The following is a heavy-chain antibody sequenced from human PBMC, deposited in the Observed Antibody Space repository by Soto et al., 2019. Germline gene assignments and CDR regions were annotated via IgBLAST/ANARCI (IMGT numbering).Heavy chain of an antibody. CDR1: GVSLTSGNW. CDR2: IFHDGTA. Sequence: SETLSLTCAVSGVSLTSGNWWTWVRQSPQRGLEYIGEIFHDGTANYYPSFERRVAMSVDTSRNQFSLKLTSVTAADTAVYFCARLVYDTRLNYTYFDFWGPGTLVTVSS. D-gene: IGHD3-3*01. CDR3: ARLVYDTRLNYTYFDF. V-gene: IGHV4-4*02. J-gene: IGHJ4*02.